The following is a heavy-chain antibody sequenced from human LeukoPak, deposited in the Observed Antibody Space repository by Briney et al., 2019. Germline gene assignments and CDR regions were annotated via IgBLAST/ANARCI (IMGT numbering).Heavy chain of an antibody. CDR3: ARSRDAYNRDFDY. CDR1: GVSISSYY. V-gene: IGHV4-59*01. D-gene: IGHD5-24*01. J-gene: IGHJ4*02. CDR2: IYYSGST. Sequence: SETLSLTCTVSGVSISSYYWNWIRQPPGKGLEWIGYIYYSGSTNYNPSLKSRVTISVDTSKKQFSLKVSSVTAADTAVYYCARSRDAYNRDFDYWGQGTLVTVSS.